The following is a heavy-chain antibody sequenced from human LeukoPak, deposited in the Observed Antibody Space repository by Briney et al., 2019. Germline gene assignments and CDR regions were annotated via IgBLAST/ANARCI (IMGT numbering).Heavy chain of an antibody. CDR3: ARLYYYDSSGYYEDY. J-gene: IGHJ4*02. D-gene: IGHD3-22*01. CDR1: GFTFSDYT. V-gene: IGHV3-30-3*01. CDR2: ISYDGSNK. Sequence: GRSLRLSCAASGFTFSDYTMHWVRQAPGKGLEWAAVISYDGSNKYYADSVKGRFTISRDNSKNTLYLQMNSLRAEDTAVYYCARLYYYDSSGYYEDYWGQGTLVTVSS.